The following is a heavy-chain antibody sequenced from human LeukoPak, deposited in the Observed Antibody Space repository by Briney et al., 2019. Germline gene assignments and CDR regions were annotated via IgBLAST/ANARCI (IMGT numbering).Heavy chain of an antibody. Sequence: GGSLRLSCAASGFTVSSNYMSWVRQAPGKGLEWVSVIYSGGSTYYADSVKGRFTISRDNSKNTLYLQMNSLRAEDTAAYYCAGVSTMIVVDAFDIWGQGTMVTVSS. CDR3: AGVSTMIVVDAFDI. V-gene: IGHV3-53*01. J-gene: IGHJ3*02. D-gene: IGHD3-22*01. CDR1: GFTVSSNY. CDR2: IYSGGST.